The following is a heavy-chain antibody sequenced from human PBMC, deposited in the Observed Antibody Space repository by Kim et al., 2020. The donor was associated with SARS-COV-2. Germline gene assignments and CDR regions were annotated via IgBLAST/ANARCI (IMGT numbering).Heavy chain of an antibody. D-gene: IGHD3-10*01. V-gene: IGHV4-39*01. CDR3: ARKGLWFGSYFDY. J-gene: IGHJ4*02. Sequence: YNPSLKSRVTISVDTSKNQFSLKLSSVTAADTAVYYCARKGLWFGSYFDYWGQGTLVTVSS.